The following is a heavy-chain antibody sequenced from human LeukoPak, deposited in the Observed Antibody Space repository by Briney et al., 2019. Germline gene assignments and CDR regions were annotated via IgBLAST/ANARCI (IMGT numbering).Heavy chain of an antibody. CDR1: GGTFSSYA. Sequence: SVKVSCKASGGTFSSYAIGWVRQAPGQGLEWMGGIIPIFGTANYAQKFQGRVTITTDESTSTAYMELSSLRSEDTAVYYCAVLTGTTGYFDYWGQGTLVTVSS. D-gene: IGHD1-7*01. J-gene: IGHJ4*02. CDR2: IIPIFGTA. V-gene: IGHV1-69*05. CDR3: AVLTGTTGYFDY.